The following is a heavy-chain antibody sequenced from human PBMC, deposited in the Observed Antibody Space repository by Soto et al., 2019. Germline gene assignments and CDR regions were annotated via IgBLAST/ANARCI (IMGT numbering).Heavy chain of an antibody. CDR1: GYTFTSYG. CDR2: ISAYNGNT. V-gene: IGHV1-18*01. J-gene: IGHJ5*02. Sequence: QVQLVQSGAEVKKPGASVKVSCKASGYTFTSYGISWVRQASRQGLEWMGWISAYNGNTNYAQKLQGRVTMTTDTSTSTAYMELRSLRSDDTAVYYCARTLDTGGTTVTTGWIDPWGQGTLVTVSS. CDR3: ARTLDTGGTTVTTGWIDP. D-gene: IGHD4-4*01.